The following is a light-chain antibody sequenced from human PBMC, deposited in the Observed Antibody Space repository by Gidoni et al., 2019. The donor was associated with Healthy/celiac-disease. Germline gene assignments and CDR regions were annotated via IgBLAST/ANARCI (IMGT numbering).Light chain of an antibody. V-gene: IGKV1-5*03. CDR3: QQYNSRRT. Sequence: DIQMTQSPSTLSASVGDRVTITCWASQSISSWLAWYQQKPGKAPKLLIYKASSLESGVPSRFSGSGSGTEFTLTISSLQPDDFATYYCQQYNSRRTFGQGTKVEIK. CDR1: QSISSW. J-gene: IGKJ1*01. CDR2: KAS.